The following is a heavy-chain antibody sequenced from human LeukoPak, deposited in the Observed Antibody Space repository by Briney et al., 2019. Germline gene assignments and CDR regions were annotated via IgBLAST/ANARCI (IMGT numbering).Heavy chain of an antibody. J-gene: IGHJ4*02. CDR3: ARGDRTTVVTPVAEAGLPYFDY. V-gene: IGHV4-34*01. Sequence: SETLSLTCAVYGGSFSGYYWSWIRQPPGKGLEWIGEINHSGSTNYNPSLKSRVTISVDTSKNQFSLKLSSVTAADTAVYYCARGDRTTVVTPVAEAGLPYFDYWGQGTLVTVSS. CDR1: GGSFSGYY. D-gene: IGHD4-23*01. CDR2: INHSGST.